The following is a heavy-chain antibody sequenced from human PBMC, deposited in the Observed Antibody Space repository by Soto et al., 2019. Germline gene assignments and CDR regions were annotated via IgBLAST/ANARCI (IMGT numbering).Heavy chain of an antibody. V-gene: IGHV4-30-4*01. CDR2: ILYSGTT. Sequence: QVQLQESGPGLVNPSQTLSLTCTFSGGSISSGDYYWSWIRQPPGKGLEWIGYILYSGTTNYNPALESRLTISVDTSKNQFSLKLTSVTAADTAVYYCARNGALDYWGRGTLVTVSS. J-gene: IGHJ4*02. D-gene: IGHD2-8*01. CDR3: ARNGALDY. CDR1: GGSISSGDYY.